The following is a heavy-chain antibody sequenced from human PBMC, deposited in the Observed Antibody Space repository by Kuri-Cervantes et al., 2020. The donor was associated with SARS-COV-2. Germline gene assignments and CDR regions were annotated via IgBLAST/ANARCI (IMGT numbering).Heavy chain of an antibody. CDR2: INPSGGST. V-gene: IGHV1-46*01. CDR3: ARPTIFGVNWGWFDP. D-gene: IGHD3-3*01. J-gene: IGHJ5*02. CDR1: GYTSTSYY. Sequence: ASVKVSCKASGYTSTSYYMHWVRQAPGQGLEWMGIINPSGGSTSYAQKFQGRVTMTRDTSISTAYMELSRLRSDDTAVYYCARPTIFGVNWGWFDPWGQGTLVTVSS.